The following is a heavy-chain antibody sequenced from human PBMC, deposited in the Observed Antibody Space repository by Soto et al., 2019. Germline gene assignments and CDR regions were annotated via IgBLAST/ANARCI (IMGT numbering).Heavy chain of an antibody. CDR3: AKDSTRFYIWGSYRSAFDY. Sequence: WGFLRLRCAVAGFTFSSYGSHWVLQAPSKGLEWVAVISYDGSNKYYADSVKGRFTISRDNSKNTLYLQMNSLRAEDTAVYYCAKDSTRFYIWGSYRSAFDYWGQGTLVTVSS. CDR1: GFTFSSYG. V-gene: IGHV3-30*18. J-gene: IGHJ4*02. D-gene: IGHD3-16*02. CDR2: ISYDGSNK.